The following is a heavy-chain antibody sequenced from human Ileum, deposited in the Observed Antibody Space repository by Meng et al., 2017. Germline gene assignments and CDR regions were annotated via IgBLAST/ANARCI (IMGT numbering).Heavy chain of an antibody. J-gene: IGHJ4*02. CDR3: AREFGVLADYSDSSGYYVGFDY. D-gene: IGHD3-22*01. CDR2: ISYDGSSE. Sequence: GGSLRLSCAASGFTFSSYAMHWVRQAPGKGLEWVAVISYDGSSEFYADSVKGRFTISRDNSKNTLYLQMNSLRAEDTAVYYCAREFGVLADYSDSSGYYVGFDYWGQGTLVTVSS. CDR1: GFTFSSYA. V-gene: IGHV3-30*04.